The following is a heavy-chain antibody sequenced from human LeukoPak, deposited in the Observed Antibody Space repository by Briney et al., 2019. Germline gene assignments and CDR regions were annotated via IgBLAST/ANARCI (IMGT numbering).Heavy chain of an antibody. Sequence: GGSLRLSCAASGFTFSSYAMHWVRQAPGKGLEWVAVISYDGSNKYYADSVKGRFTISRDNSKNTLYLQMNSLRAEDTAVYYCAREGRFLEWLSLDYWGQGTLVTVSS. CDR2: ISYDGSNK. V-gene: IGHV3-30-3*01. CDR1: GFTFSSYA. D-gene: IGHD3-3*01. CDR3: AREGRFLEWLSLDY. J-gene: IGHJ4*02.